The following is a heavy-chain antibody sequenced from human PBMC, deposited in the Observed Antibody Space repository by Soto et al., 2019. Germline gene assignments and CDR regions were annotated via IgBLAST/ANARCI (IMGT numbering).Heavy chain of an antibody. CDR2: IYYSGST. D-gene: IGHD6-13*01. J-gene: IGHJ5*02. V-gene: IGHV4-59*01. CDR1: GGSISSYY. CDR3: ARTNSSSWYESWFDP. Sequence: SETLSLTCTVSGGSISSYYWSWIRQPPGKGLEWIGYIYYSGSTNYNPSLKSRVTISVDTSKNQFSLKLSSVTAADTAVYYCARTNSSSWYESWFDPWGQGTLVTVSS.